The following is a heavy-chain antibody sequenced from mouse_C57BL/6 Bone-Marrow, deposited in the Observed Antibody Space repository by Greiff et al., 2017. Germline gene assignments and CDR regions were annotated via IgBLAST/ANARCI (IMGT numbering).Heavy chain of an antibody. CDR2: ISYDGSN. J-gene: IGHJ4*01. Sequence: ESGPGLVKPSQSLSLTCSVTGYSITSGYYWNWIRQFPGNKLEWMGYISYDGSNNYNPSLKNRISITRDTSKNQFFLKLNSVTTEDTATYYCARDVPARAMDYWGQGTSVTVSS. V-gene: IGHV3-6*01. CDR3: ARDVPARAMDY. CDR1: GYSITSGYY.